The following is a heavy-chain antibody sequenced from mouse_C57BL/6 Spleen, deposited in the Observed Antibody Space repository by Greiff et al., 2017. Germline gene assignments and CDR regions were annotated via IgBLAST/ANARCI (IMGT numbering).Heavy chain of an antibody. D-gene: IGHD4-1*01. V-gene: IGHV1-82*01. CDR3: ARGDGTYYFDY. CDR1: GYAFSSSW. J-gene: IGHJ2*01. Sequence: QVQLQQSGPELVKPGASVKISCKASGYAFSSSWMNWVKQRPGKGLEWIGRIYPGDGDTNYNGKFKGKATLTADKSSSTAYMQLSSLTSEDSAVXFCARGDGTYYFDYWGQGTTLTVSS. CDR2: IYPGDGDT.